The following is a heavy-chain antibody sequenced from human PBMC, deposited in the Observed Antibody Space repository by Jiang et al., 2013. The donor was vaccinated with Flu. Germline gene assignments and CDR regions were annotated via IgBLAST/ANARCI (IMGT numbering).Heavy chain of an antibody. D-gene: IGHD2-15*01. J-gene: IGHJ6*02. CDR2: INPSSGNT. CDR1: GYTFTTHY. Sequence: SVKISCRTSGYTFTTHYMHWVRQAPGQGLEWMGIINPSSGNTRYALKFQGRVTMTGDTSTSTVYMELSSLTSEDTAVYYCARDEWGGYCSGGSCYLGFYFFYYGMDVWGQGTTVTVSS. CDR3: ARDEWGGYCSGGSCYLGFYFFYYGMDV. V-gene: IGHV1-46*01.